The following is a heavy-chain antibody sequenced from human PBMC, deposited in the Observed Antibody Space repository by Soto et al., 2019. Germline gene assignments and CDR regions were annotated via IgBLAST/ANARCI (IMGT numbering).Heavy chain of an antibody. CDR3: AVSGSGGLDV. D-gene: IGHD3-10*01. J-gene: IGHJ6*02. Sequence: QLQLQESGSGLVKPSQKLSLTCTVSGGSINSGGYSWSWIRQPPGKGLEWIGYIYRSGSADYSPSLQNRVTISVDTSKNHFSLNLTSVTAADTAVYYCAVSGSGGLDVWGQGTTVSVSS. CDR1: GGSINSGGYS. V-gene: IGHV4-30-2*01. CDR2: IYRSGSA.